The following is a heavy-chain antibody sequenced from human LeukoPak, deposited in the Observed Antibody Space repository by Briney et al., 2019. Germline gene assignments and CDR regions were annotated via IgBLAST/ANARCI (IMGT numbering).Heavy chain of an antibody. V-gene: IGHV3-74*01. Sequence: GGSLRLSCAASGCTLSNYWLHWVRQAPGEGLVWVSRVDPDGTTTNYADSVTGRFTTSRDNAKNTVYLQMNSLRAEDTALYYCTRVQAGRSGLMDVWGRGTTVTVSS. CDR3: TRVQAGRSGLMDV. CDR1: GCTLSNYW. J-gene: IGHJ6*02. CDR2: VDPDGTTT. D-gene: IGHD2-8*02.